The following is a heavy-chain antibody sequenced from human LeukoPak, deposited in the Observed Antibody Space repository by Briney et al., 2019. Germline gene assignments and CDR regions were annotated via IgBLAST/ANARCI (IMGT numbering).Heavy chain of an antibody. CDR3: ARGNAGYEASEY. Sequence: GGSLRLSCAASGFTFSSYAMHWVRQAPGKGLEYVSAISSNGGSTYYANSVKGRFTISRDNSKNTLYLQMGSLRAEDMAVYYCARGNAGYEASEYWGQGTLVTVSS. J-gene: IGHJ4*02. D-gene: IGHD5-12*01. CDR1: GFTFSSYA. V-gene: IGHV3-64*01. CDR2: ISSNGGST.